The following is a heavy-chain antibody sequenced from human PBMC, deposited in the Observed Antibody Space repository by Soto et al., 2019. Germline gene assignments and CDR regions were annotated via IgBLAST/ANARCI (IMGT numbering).Heavy chain of an antibody. CDR2: ITSSSSVI. CDR1: GFTFSRYD. V-gene: IGHV3-21*01. D-gene: IGHD1-7*01. J-gene: IGHJ4*02. CDR3: ARYRGTYRDY. Sequence: EVQLVESGGGLVKPGGSLRLSCAASGFTFSRYDMSWVRQAPGMGLEWLSSITSSSSVIFYADSVRGRFTISRDNAKNSLYLKMNSRGVEDGVVYYCARYRGTYRDYGGQGTLVTVS.